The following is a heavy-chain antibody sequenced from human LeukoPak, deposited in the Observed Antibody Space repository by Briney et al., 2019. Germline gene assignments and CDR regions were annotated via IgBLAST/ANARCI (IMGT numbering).Heavy chain of an antibody. CDR2: ITGCGGDT. Sequence: GGSLRLSCAASGFTFSNYAMNWVRQAPGKGLEWVSGITGCGGDTFYADSVKGRFTVSRDNSKNTLYLQMNSLRADDTAVYYCAKGRGSGWYVCENWGQGTLVTVSS. CDR1: GFTFSNYA. V-gene: IGHV3-23*01. J-gene: IGHJ4*02. D-gene: IGHD6-19*01. CDR3: AKGRGSGWYVCEN.